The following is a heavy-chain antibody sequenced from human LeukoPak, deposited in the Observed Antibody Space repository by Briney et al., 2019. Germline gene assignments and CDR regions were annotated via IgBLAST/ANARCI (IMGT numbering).Heavy chain of an antibody. V-gene: IGHV3-30*03. J-gene: IGHJ4*02. D-gene: IGHD6-13*01. Sequence: GRSLRLSCAASGFTFSNYGMHWVRQTPGKGLAWVAVISYDGGDKHYADSVKGRFTISRDNSKNTLYLQMNSLRAEDTAVYYCARDRDIAAAGYYFDYWGQGTLVTVSS. CDR3: ARDRDIAAAGYYFDY. CDR2: ISYDGGDK. CDR1: GFTFSNYG.